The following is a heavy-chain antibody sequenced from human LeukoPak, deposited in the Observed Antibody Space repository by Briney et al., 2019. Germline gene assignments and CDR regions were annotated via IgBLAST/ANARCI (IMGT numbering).Heavy chain of an antibody. CDR1: GFTFSDYE. Sequence: GGSLRLSCADSGFTFSDYEMNWVRQAPVKGLEWVSYISTSGGAIYYAESVKGRFTISRDNAKNSLYLQMTSPTVEDTAVYYCASEPCSRGVCYYFDYWGQGTLVTVSS. J-gene: IGHJ4*02. CDR3: ASEPCSRGVCYYFDY. D-gene: IGHD2-15*01. CDR2: ISTSGGAI. V-gene: IGHV3-48*03.